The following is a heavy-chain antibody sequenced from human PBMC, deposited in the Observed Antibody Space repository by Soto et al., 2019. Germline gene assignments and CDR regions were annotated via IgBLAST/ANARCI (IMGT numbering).Heavy chain of an antibody. CDR3: AKHTALYRTSSYFDP. J-gene: IGHJ5*02. Sequence: QVRLVQSGAEVKKPGSSVKVACKTSGGTFGSYAINWVRQAPGQGLEWMGGIIPIFGTANYAQKFQGRITSTADESTPTVYMEVISLRSEDTAMYYCAKHTALYRTSSYFDPWGQGTLVTVSA. D-gene: IGHD6-6*01. CDR2: IIPIFGTA. CDR1: GGTFGSYA. V-gene: IGHV1-69*12.